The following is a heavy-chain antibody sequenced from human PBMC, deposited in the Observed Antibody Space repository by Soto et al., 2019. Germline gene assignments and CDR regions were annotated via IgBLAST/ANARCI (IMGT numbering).Heavy chain of an antibody. CDR1: TFSFSRYA. V-gene: IGHV3-23*01. CDR3: AKQAALKWFDP. J-gene: IGHJ5*01. CDR2: ISGSGGST. Sequence: PGGSLRLSCVASTFSFSRYAMSWVRQAPGKGLEWVSGISGSGGSTYYADSVKGRFTISRDKSKNTLYLQMNSLRADDTAVYYCAKQAALKWFDPWGQGTLVTVSS.